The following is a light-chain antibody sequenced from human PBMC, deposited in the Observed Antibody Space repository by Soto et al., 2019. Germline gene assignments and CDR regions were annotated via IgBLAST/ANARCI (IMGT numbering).Light chain of an antibody. J-gene: IGLJ2*01. CDR2: DND. CDR3: GTWESYLSVGV. Sequence: QSVLTQPPSVSAAPGQTVSISCSGSASNIGSNSVSWYQQVSGTAPKLLLYDNDKRPSGIPDRFFGSKSATSATLGITGLQTADEADYYCGTWESYLSVGVFGGGTKLTVL. CDR1: ASNIGSNS. V-gene: IGLV1-51*01.